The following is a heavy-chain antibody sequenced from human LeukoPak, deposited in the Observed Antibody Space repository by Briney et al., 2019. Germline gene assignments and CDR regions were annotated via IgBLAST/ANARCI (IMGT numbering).Heavy chain of an antibody. V-gene: IGHV3-33*01. CDR3: ARDDIVVVPAAHTSPLDYYYGMDV. CDR2: IWYDGSNK. J-gene: IGHJ6*02. CDR1: GFTFSSYG. Sequence: GGSLRLSCAASGFTFSSYGMHWVRQAPGKGLEWVAVIWYDGSNKYYADSVKGRFIISRDNSKNTLYLQMNSLRAEDTAVYYCARDDIVVVPAAHTSPLDYYYGMDVWGQGTTVTVSS. D-gene: IGHD2-2*01.